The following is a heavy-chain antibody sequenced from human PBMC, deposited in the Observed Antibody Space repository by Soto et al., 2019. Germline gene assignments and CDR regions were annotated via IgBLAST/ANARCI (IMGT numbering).Heavy chain of an antibody. J-gene: IGHJ5*02. CDR1: GGTFSSYA. CDR2: IIPIFGTA. Sequence: QVQLVQSGAEVKKPGSSVKVSCKASGGTFSSYAISWVRQAPGQGLEWMGGIIPIFGTANYAQKFQGRVTITADKATSTAYMELSRLRSEDRAVYYCARDPYCSGGSCYRGGYNWFDPWGQGTLVTVSS. CDR3: ARDPYCSGGSCYRGGYNWFDP. V-gene: IGHV1-69*06. D-gene: IGHD2-15*01.